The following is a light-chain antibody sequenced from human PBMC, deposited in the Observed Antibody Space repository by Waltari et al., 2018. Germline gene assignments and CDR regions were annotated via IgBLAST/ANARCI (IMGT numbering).Light chain of an antibody. CDR3: QQYNSYWT. Sequence: DIQMTQSPSTLSASVGDRVTITFRASQSISSWLAWYQQKPGKAPKLLVYDAYSLGSGVPSRFSGSASGTEITLTISSLQSDDFATYYCQQYNSYWTFGQGTKVEIK. CDR2: DAY. V-gene: IGKV1-5*01. CDR1: QSISSW. J-gene: IGKJ1*01.